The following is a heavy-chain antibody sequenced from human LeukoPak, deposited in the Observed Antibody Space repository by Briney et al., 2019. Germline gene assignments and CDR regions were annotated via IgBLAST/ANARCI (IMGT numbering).Heavy chain of an antibody. J-gene: IGHJ4*02. V-gene: IGHV3-48*03. Sequence: GGSLRLSCAASGVTFSNYEMNWVRQVPGKGLEWLSYISSSGSTIYYADSVKGRFTISRDNAKNSLYLQMNSLRAEDTAVYYCARSLEAGYSSSWYWGYWGQGTLVTVSS. D-gene: IGHD6-13*01. CDR3: ARSLEAGYSSSWYWGY. CDR1: GVTFSNYE. CDR2: ISSSGSTI.